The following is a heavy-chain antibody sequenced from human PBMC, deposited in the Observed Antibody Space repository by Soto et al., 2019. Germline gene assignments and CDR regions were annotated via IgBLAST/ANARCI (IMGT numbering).Heavy chain of an antibody. CDR2: IYYSGST. V-gene: IGHV4-59*01. CDR1: GGSISSYY. D-gene: IGHD7-27*01. J-gene: IGHJ3*02. CDR3: ARVWGGAFAI. Sequence: QVQLQESGPGLVKPSETLSLTCTVSGGSISSYYWSWIRQPPGKGLEWIGYIYYSGSTNYYPSLESRVTISVATSKTQFSLKLSSVTAADTAVYYCARVWGGAFAIWGQGTMVTVSS.